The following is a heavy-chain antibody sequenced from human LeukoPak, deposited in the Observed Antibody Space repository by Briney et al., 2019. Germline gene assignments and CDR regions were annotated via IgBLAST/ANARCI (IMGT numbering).Heavy chain of an antibody. V-gene: IGHV3-11*04. J-gene: IGHJ6*02. CDR3: ARGLPNYYGMDV. Sequence: GESLRLSCAASGFTFSNAWMSWIRQAPGKGLEWVSYISSSGSTIYYADSVRGRFTISRDNAKNTVYLQMNSLRTEDTAVYYCARGLPNYYGMDVWGQGTTVTVSS. CDR1: GFTFSNAW. CDR2: ISSSGSTI.